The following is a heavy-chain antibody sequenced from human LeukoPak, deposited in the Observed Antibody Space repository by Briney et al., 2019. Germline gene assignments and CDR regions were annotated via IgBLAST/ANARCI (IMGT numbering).Heavy chain of an antibody. D-gene: IGHD5-12*01. J-gene: IGHJ4*02. V-gene: IGHV1-2*02. CDR3: ARGQYSGYDSMGY. CDR1: GYTFTGYY. CDR2: INPNSGGT. Sequence: ASVKVSCKASGYTFTGYYMHWVRQAPGQGLEWMGWINPNSGGTNYAQKFQGRVTMTRDTSISTAYMELSRLRSDDTAMYYCARGQYSGYDSMGYWGQGTLVTVSS.